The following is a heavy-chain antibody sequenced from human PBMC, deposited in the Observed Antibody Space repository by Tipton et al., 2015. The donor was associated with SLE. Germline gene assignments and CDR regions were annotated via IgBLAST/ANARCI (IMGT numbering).Heavy chain of an antibody. J-gene: IGHJ4*02. Sequence: GLVKPSQTLSLTCAISGDSVSNNSGAWNWIRQSPSRGLEWLGRTFYRSEWYNDYAMSVKSRITINADTSKNLFSLQLNSVTPEDTAMYYCTRSGYGSSHDYWGQGTLVSVSS. CDR2: TFYRSEWYN. V-gene: IGHV6-1*01. CDR3: TRSGYGSSHDY. CDR1: GDSVSNNSGA. D-gene: IGHD6-13*01.